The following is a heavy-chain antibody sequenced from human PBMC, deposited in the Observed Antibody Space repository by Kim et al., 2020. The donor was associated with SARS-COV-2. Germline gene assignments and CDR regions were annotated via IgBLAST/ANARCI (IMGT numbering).Heavy chain of an antibody. Sequence: GGSLRLSCAASGFTFSSYGMHWVRQAPGKGLEWVAVISYDGSNKYYADSVKGRFTISRDNSKNTLYLQMNSLRAEDTAVYYCAKDRYGAATLKRNWFDPWGQGTLVTLSP. J-gene: IGHJ5*02. CDR3: AKDRYGAATLKRNWFDP. D-gene: IGHD6-13*01. V-gene: IGHV3-30*18. CDR1: GFTFSSYG. CDR2: ISYDGSNK.